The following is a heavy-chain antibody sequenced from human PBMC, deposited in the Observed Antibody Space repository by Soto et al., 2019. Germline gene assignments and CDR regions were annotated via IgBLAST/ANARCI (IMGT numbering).Heavy chain of an antibody. V-gene: IGHV1-69*01. CDR2: IISIFGTA. D-gene: IGHD2-15*01. J-gene: IGHJ6*02. Sequence: QVQLVQSGAEVKKPGSSVKVSCKASGGTFSSYAISWVRQAPGQGLEWMGGIISIFGTANYAQKFQGRVTITADESKSTAYMELSSLRAEDTAVYYCARVSCSGGSCVLGVSYYGMDVWGQGTTVTVSS. CDR1: GGTFSSYA. CDR3: ARVSCSGGSCVLGVSYYGMDV.